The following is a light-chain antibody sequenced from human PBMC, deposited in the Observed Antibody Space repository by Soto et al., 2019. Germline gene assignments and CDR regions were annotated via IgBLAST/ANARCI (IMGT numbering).Light chain of an antibody. Sequence: QSALTQPRSVSGSARQSVTSSCTRTSSDVGGYNYVSWYQQHPGKAPKLMIYDVSKRPSGVPDRFSGSKSGNTASLTISGLQAEDEADYYCCSYAGSYTWVFGTGTKLTVL. J-gene: IGLJ1*01. V-gene: IGLV2-11*01. CDR2: DVS. CDR3: CSYAGSYTWV. CDR1: SSDVGGYNY.